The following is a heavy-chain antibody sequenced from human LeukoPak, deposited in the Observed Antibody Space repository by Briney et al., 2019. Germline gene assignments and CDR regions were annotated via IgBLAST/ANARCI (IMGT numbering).Heavy chain of an antibody. CDR1: GYTFTGYY. J-gene: IGHJ1*01. CDR2: INPNSGGT. CDR3: ARDSSEFRSLLFH. D-gene: IGHD1-14*01. Sequence: ASVKVSCKASGYTFTGYYMHWVRQAPGQGLEWMGRINPNSGGTNYAQKFQGRVTMTRDTSISTAYMELSRLRSDDTAVYYCARDSSEFRSLLFHWGQGTLVTVPS. V-gene: IGHV1-2*06.